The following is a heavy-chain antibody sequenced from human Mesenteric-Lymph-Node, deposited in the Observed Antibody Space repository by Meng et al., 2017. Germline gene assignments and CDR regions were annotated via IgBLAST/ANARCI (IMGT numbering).Heavy chain of an antibody. CDR3: VISSHN. V-gene: IGHV4-39*07. J-gene: IGHJ4*02. CDR2: IYYRGST. Sequence: QLQLQGPGPGLGKPPETLSLPCTISGGSITSTSSYWGWVRQPPGKGLEWIGSIYYRGSTNYNPSLKSRISMSVDMSKNQFSLKVNSVTATDTAIYYCVISSHNWGQGTLVTVSS. CDR1: GGSITSTSSY. D-gene: IGHD3-3*02.